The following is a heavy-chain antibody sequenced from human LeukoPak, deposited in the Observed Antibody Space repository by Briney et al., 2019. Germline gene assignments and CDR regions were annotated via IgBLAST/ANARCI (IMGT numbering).Heavy chain of an antibody. V-gene: IGHV4-4*07. Sequence: SETLSLTCTVSGGSISSYYWSWVRQPAGKGLEGIGRIYTSGSTNYNPSLTSRVTMSVDTSKNQFSLKLSSVTAADTAVYYCARDLMVVVAATPYYYYMDVWGKGTTVTVSS. CDR2: IYTSGST. D-gene: IGHD2-15*01. J-gene: IGHJ6*03. CDR1: GGSISSYY. CDR3: ARDLMVVVAATPYYYYMDV.